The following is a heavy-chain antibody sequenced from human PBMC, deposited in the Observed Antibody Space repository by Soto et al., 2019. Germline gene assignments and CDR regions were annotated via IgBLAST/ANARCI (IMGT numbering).Heavy chain of an antibody. D-gene: IGHD4-4*01. J-gene: IGHJ4*02. CDR3: SKAPYGVTFPFDY. CDR1: GFTFSSYA. CDR2: ISGSGAGT. V-gene: IGHV3-23*01. Sequence: EVQLLESGGGLVQPGGSLRLSCAASGFTFSSYAMSWVRQAPGKGLEWVSAISGSGAGTYYADSVKGRFTISRDNSKTTLYLQMNSLRAEDTAVYYCSKAPYGVTFPFDYWGQGTLVTVSS.